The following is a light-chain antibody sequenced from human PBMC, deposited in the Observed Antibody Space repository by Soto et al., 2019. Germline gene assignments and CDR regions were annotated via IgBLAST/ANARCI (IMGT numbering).Light chain of an antibody. J-gene: IGKJ1*01. CDR2: GAY. CDR3: QQYNNWPRT. V-gene: IGKV3-15*01. Sequence: EIVMTQSPATLSVSPGERATLSCRASQSLSSNLAWYQQKPGLAPRLLIYGAYTRATGIPARFSGSGSGTEFTLTISSLQSEDFAVYYCQQYNNWPRTFGQGTKVEIK. CDR1: QSLSSN.